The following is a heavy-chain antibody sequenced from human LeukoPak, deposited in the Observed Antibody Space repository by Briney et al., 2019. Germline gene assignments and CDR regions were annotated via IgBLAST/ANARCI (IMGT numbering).Heavy chain of an antibody. J-gene: IGHJ4*02. CDR3: ARDHCDDAACYPFDR. V-gene: IGHV4-4*07. Sequence: SETLSLTCNVSGVSFNYYYWSWLRQPAGKGLEWIGRVYLGGSTNYNPSLKSRVMMSLDKANNQFSLRLSSVTAADTATYYCARDHCDDAACYPFDRWGQGTLVTVSS. CDR1: GVSFNYYY. CDR2: VYLGGST. D-gene: IGHD2-21*01.